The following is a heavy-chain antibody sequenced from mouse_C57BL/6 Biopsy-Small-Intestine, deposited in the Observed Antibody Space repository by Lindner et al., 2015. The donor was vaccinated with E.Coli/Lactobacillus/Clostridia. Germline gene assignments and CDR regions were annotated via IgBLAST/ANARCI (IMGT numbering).Heavy chain of an antibody. CDR2: IDPNGGGT. CDR1: GYTFTNYY. V-gene: IGHV1-64*01. J-gene: IGHJ1*01. D-gene: IGHD1-1*02. Sequence: SVKVSCKASGYTFTNYYLHWVRQAPGQGPEWLGVIDPNGGGTTFAQRLQGRLTMTRDRSTSTVYMDLFTLRSEDTAVYYCARGFGAREAFDIWGPGTMVTVSS. CDR3: ARGFGAREAFDI.